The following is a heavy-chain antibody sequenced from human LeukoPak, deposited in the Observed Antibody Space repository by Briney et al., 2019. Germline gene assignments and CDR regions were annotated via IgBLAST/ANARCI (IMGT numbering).Heavy chain of an antibody. CDR2: INHSGST. J-gene: IGHJ4*02. Sequence: SETLSLTCAVYVGSLSGYYWGWIRQPPGKGLEWIGEINHSGSTNYNPSLNSRVTISVDTSKNQFSLKLSSVTAADTAVYYCARGRIVGATSPYDYWGQGTLVTVSS. CDR1: VGSLSGYY. CDR3: ARGRIVGATSPYDY. V-gene: IGHV4-34*01. D-gene: IGHD1-26*01.